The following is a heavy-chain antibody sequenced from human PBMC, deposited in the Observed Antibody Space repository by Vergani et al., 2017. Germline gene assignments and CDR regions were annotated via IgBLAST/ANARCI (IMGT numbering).Heavy chain of an antibody. Sequence: VQLVESGGGLVKPGGSLRLSCAASGFTFSSYSMNWVRQAPGKGLEWVSSISSSSSYIYYADSVKGRFTISRDNAKNSLYLQMNSLRAEDTAVYYCAREGAGYCSGGSCYFGGDDAFDIWGQGTMVTVSS. CDR1: GFTFSSYS. J-gene: IGHJ3*02. V-gene: IGHV3-21*04. D-gene: IGHD2-15*01. CDR3: AREGAGYCSGGSCYFGGDDAFDI. CDR2: ISSSSSYI.